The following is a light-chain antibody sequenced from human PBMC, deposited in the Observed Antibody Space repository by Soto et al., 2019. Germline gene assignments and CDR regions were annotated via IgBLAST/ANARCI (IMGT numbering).Light chain of an antibody. Sequence: QSALTQPASVSGSPGQSITISCTGTSSDVGNYNLVSWYQHHPGKAPKLMIYDGSKRPSGVSNRFSGSKSGNTASLTISGLQAEDECDYYCCSYATTSTYVFGTGTKLTVL. CDR3: CSYATTSTYV. CDR1: SSDVGNYNL. CDR2: DGS. J-gene: IGLJ1*01. V-gene: IGLV2-23*01.